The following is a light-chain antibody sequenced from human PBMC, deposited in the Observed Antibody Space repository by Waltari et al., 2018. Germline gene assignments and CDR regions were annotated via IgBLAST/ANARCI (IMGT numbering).Light chain of an antibody. CDR1: SGHSSSA. Sequence: QLVLTQSPSASASLGASVKLTCTLSSGHSSSAIAWHQQQPEKGPRFLMKLNSDGSHSKGDGIPDRFSGSSSGAERYLTISSLQSEDEADYYCQTWGTVLFGGGTKLTVL. V-gene: IGLV4-69*01. J-gene: IGLJ2*01. CDR3: QTWGTVL. CDR2: LNSDGSH.